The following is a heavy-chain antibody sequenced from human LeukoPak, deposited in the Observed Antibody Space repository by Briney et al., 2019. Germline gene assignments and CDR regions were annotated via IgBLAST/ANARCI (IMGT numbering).Heavy chain of an antibody. Sequence: SETLSLTCTVSGGSISSYYWGWIRQPPGKGLEWIGSIYYSGSTYYNPSLKSRVTISVDTSKNQFSLKLSSVTAADTAVYYCAVYYYGSGSYYNVPNYYMDVWGKGTTVTISS. CDR3: AVYYYGSGSYYNVPNYYMDV. V-gene: IGHV4-39*01. J-gene: IGHJ6*03. CDR2: IYYSGST. CDR1: GGSISSYY. D-gene: IGHD3-10*01.